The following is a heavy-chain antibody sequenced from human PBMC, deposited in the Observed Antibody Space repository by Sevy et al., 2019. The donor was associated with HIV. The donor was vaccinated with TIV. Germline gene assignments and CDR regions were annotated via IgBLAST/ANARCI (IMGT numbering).Heavy chain of an antibody. CDR1: GGSISSGGYY. D-gene: IGHD2-15*01. CDR3: ARDTSTLYCSGGSCLIDYGMDV. J-gene: IGHJ6*02. V-gene: IGHV4-31*03. CDR2: IYYSGST. Sequence: TLSLTCTVSGGSISSGGYYWSWIRQHPGKGLEWIGYIYYSGSTYYNPSLKSRVTISVDTSKNQFSLKLSSVTAADTAVYYCARDTSTLYCSGGSCLIDYGMDVWGQGTTVTVSS.